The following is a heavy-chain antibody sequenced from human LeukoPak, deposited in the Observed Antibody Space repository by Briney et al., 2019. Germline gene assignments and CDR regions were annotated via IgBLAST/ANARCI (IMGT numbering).Heavy chain of an antibody. J-gene: IGHJ4*02. D-gene: IGHD3-22*01. CDR2: IYYSGST. CDR1: GGSISSSSYY. CDR3: ARTYYDSSGYIDY. Sequence: SETLSLTCTVSGGSISSSSYYWGCIRQPPGKGLEWIGSIYYSGSTYYNPSLKSRVTISVDTSKNHFSLKLSSVTAADTAVYYCARTYYDSSGYIDYWGQGTLVTVSS. V-gene: IGHV4-39*07.